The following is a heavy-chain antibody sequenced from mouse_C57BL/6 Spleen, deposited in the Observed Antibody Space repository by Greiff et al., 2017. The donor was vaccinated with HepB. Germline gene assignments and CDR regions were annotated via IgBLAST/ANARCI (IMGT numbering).Heavy chain of an antibody. CDR2: IYPGDGDT. Sequence: QVHVKQSGAELVKPGASVKISCKASGYAFSSYWMNWVKQRPGKGLEWIGQIYPGDGDTNYNGKFKGKATLTADKSSSTAYMQLSSLTSEDSAVYVCARRGRQGGYAMDYWGQGTSVTVSS. CDR3: ARRGRQGGYAMDY. J-gene: IGHJ4*01. V-gene: IGHV1-80*01. CDR1: GYAFSSYW. D-gene: IGHD3-2*01.